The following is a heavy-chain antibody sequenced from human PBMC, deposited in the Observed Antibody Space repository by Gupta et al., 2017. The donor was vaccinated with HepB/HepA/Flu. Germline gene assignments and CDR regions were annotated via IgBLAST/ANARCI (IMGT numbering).Heavy chain of an antibody. CDR3: AKKQTGSGWSAANH. D-gene: IGHD6-19*01. CDR2: ISGSGGRT. CDR1: GYNFGTCA. J-gene: IGHJ5*02. V-gene: IGHV3-23*01. Sequence: EVQLLESGGGLVRRGESLRLYCAASGYNFGTCALGGVRQAPGKGLGCVSTISGSGGRTNDADSVKGRFTISRDDSKNPLYLQMTSLRGEDTGDYYCAKKQTGSGWSAANHWGQGTRVTVSS.